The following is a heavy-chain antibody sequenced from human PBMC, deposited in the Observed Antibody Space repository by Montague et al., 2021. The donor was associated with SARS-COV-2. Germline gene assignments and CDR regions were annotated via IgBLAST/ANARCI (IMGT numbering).Heavy chain of an antibody. CDR2: IYYGGST. CDR3: ARGSGWMGNAFDI. D-gene: IGHD6-19*01. CDR1: GGSISSYY. J-gene: IGHJ3*02. Sequence: SETLSLTCTVSGGSISSYYWSWIRQPPGKGLEWIGYIYYGGSTNXNPSLKSRVTISVDTSKNQFSLKLSSVTAADTAVYYCARGSGWMGNAFDIWGQGTMVTVSS. V-gene: IGHV4-59*01.